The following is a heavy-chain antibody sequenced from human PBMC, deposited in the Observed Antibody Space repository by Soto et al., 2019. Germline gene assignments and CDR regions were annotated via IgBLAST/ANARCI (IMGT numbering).Heavy chain of an antibody. Sequence: PGGSLRLSCAASGFTFSSYAMSWVLQAPGKGLEWVSAISGSGGSTYYADSVKGRFTISRDNSKNTLYLQMNSLRAEDTAVYYCAKDLSGSYETDPFDYWGQGTLVTVSS. CDR1: GFTFSSYA. CDR2: ISGSGGST. J-gene: IGHJ4*02. CDR3: AKDLSGSYETDPFDY. D-gene: IGHD1-26*01. V-gene: IGHV3-23*01.